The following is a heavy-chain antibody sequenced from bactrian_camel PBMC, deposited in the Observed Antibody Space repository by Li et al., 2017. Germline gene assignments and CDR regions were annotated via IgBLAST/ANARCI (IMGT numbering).Heavy chain of an antibody. Sequence: VQPVESGGGLVQPGGSLRLSCVASGFTFGINGMSWVRQAPGKGLEWVSGISDGGVTTRYADFAKGRFTISRDNAKNTLYLQMNNLKPEDTAMYYCAAAPFVFRRGCSSAKKEDFGYWGQGTQVTVS. V-gene: IGHV3S42*01. CDR3: AAAPFVFRRGCSSAKKEDFGY. CDR2: ISDGGVTT. D-gene: IGHD2*01. J-gene: IGHJ6*01. CDR1: GFTFGING.